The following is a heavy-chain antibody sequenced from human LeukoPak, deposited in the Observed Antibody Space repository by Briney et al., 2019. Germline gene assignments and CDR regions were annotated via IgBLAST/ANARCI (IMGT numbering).Heavy chain of an antibody. D-gene: IGHD3-22*01. J-gene: IGHJ4*02. CDR3: AKDERERITMIVVAID. CDR2: ISSSGGST. CDR1: GLTFSNYA. V-gene: IGHV3-23*01. Sequence: GGSLRLSRAASGLTFSNYAMSWVRQAPGKGLEWVSAISSSGGSTYYADSVKGRFTISRDSSKNTLYLQMNSLRAEDTAVYYCAKDERERITMIVVAIDWGQGTLVTVSS.